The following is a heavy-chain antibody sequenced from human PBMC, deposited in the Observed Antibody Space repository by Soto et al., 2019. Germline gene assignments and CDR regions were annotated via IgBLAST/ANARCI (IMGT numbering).Heavy chain of an antibody. J-gene: IGHJ4*02. V-gene: IGHV1-69*12. CDR2: FVPIVDTS. CDR1: VGTFSSYA. Sequence: QVQLVQSGAEVRQPASSVKVSCKTSVGTFSSYAISWVRQAPGQGLEWMGGFVPIVDTSTYAQKFQGRVTITAYESTSTAYMELSSLRSDDTAIYYCVRVVAIPGYPDNWGQGTLVTVSS. CDR3: VRVVAIPGYPDN. D-gene: IGHD5-12*01.